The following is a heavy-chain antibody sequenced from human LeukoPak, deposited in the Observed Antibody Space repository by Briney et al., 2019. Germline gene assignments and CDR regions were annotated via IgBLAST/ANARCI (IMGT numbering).Heavy chain of an antibody. J-gene: IGHJ4*02. CDR3: AREADGWYYFDY. V-gene: IGHV3-53*01. Sequence: GGSLRLSCAASGFTVSSNYMSWVRQAPGEGLEWVSVIYSGGSTYYADSVKGRFTISRDNSKNTLYLQMNSLRAEDTAVYYCAREADGWYYFDYWGQGTLVTVSS. CDR2: IYSGGST. CDR1: GFTVSSNY. D-gene: IGHD6-19*01.